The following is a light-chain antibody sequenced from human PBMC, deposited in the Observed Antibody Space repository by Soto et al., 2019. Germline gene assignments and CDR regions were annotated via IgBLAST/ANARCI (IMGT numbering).Light chain of an antibody. Sequence: NFMLTQPHSVSESPGKTVTLSCTRSSGSIVSAYVQWYQQRPGSAPTTVIYDNNQRPSGVPDRFSGSIDTSSNSASLAISGLKTEDEADYYCQSYDSNYRVFGGGTQLTVL. CDR1: SGSIVSAY. CDR2: DNN. CDR3: QSYDSNYRV. V-gene: IGLV6-57*03. J-gene: IGLJ3*02.